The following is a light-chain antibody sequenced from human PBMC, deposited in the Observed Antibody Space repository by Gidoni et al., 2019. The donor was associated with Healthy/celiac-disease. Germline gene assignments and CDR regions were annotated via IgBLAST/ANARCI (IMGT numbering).Light chain of an antibody. CDR1: KVISSY. V-gene: IGKV1-8*01. CDR2: AAS. CDR3: QQYYSYPDMYT. J-gene: IGKJ2*01. Sequence: AIRMSQSPSSLSESTGDRVTITCRASKVISSYLAWYQQKPGKAPKLLIYAASTLQSGVPSRFSGSGSGTDFTLTISCLQSEDFATYFCQQYYSYPDMYTFGQGTKLEIK.